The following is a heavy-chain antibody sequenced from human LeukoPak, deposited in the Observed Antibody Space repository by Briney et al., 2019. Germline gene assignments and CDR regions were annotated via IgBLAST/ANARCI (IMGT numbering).Heavy chain of an antibody. D-gene: IGHD2-21*02. J-gene: IGHJ6*02. CDR1: GFTFGDYA. Sequence: PGGSLRLSCTASGFTFGDYAMSWVRQAPGKGLEWVGFIRSKAYGGTIEYAASVKGRFTISRDDSKSIAYLQMNSLKTEDTAVYYCARVVTAIPFGYYYYYGMDVWGQGTTVTVSS. V-gene: IGHV3-49*04. CDR2: IRSKAYGGTI. CDR3: ARVVTAIPFGYYYYYGMDV.